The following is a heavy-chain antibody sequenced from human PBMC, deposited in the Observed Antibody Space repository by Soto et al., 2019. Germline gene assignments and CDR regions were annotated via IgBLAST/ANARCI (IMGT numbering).Heavy chain of an antibody. Sequence: GGSLRLSCAASGFTFSSYGMHWVRQAPGKGLEWVAVISYDGSNKYYADSVKGRFTISRDNSKNTLYLQMNSLRAEDTAVYYCAKDLGDTAMGADYWGQGTLVTVSS. CDR2: ISYDGSNK. D-gene: IGHD5-18*01. V-gene: IGHV3-30*18. CDR3: AKDLGDTAMGADY. CDR1: GFTFSSYG. J-gene: IGHJ4*02.